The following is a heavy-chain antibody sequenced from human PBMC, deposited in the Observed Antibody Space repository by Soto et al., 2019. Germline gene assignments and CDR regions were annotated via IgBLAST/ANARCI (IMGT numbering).Heavy chain of an antibody. CDR2: IDPSDSYT. V-gene: IGHV5-10-1*01. D-gene: IGHD2-15*01. Sequence: GESLKISCKGSGYSFTSYWISWVRQMPGKGLEWMGRIDPSDSYTNYSPSFQGHVTISADKSISTAYLQWSSLKASDTAMYYCARGVVVVAATGNWFDPWGQATLVTVSS. CDR1: GYSFTSYW. J-gene: IGHJ5*02. CDR3: ARGVVVVAATGNWFDP.